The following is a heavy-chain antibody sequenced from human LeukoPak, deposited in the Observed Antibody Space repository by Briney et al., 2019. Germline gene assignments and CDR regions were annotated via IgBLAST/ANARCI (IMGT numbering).Heavy chain of an antibody. CDR1: GGTFSSYA. Sequence: SCKASGGTFSSYAMSWVRQAPGKGLEWVSRISGSGGSTYYADSVRGRFTISRDISRNTLYLQMSSLRAEDTAVYYCAKVSHFWSGYFDYWGQGTLVTVSS. J-gene: IGHJ4*02. CDR2: ISGSGGST. CDR3: AKVSHFWSGYFDY. V-gene: IGHV3-23*01. D-gene: IGHD3-3*02.